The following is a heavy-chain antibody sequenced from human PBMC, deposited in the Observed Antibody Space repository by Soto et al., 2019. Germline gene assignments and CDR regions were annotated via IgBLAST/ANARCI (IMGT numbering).Heavy chain of an antibody. CDR3: ARVGAVPYDPCWFDP. V-gene: IGHV4-61*01. CDR2: IYYSGST. D-gene: IGHD3-16*01. J-gene: IGHJ5*02. Sequence: QVQLQESGPGLVKPSETLSLTSTVSGGSVSSGSYYWSWIRQPPGKGLEWIGYIYYSGSTNYNPSLTSRVTISVDTSKNQFSLKLSSVTAADTAVYYCARVGAVPYDPCWFDPWGQGTLVTVSS. CDR1: GGSVSSGSYY.